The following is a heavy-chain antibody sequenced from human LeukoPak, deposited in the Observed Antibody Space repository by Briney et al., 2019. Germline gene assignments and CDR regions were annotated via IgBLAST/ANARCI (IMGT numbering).Heavy chain of an antibody. CDR2: INHSGST. Sequence: PSETLSLTCAVYGGSFSGYYWSWIRQPPGKGLEWIGEINHSGSTNYNPSLKSRVTISVDTSKNQLSLKLSSVTAADTAVYYCARHYRWDCSSTSCYFNWFDPWGQGTLVTVSS. D-gene: IGHD2-2*01. CDR1: GGSFSGYY. V-gene: IGHV4-34*01. J-gene: IGHJ5*02. CDR3: ARHYRWDCSSTSCYFNWFDP.